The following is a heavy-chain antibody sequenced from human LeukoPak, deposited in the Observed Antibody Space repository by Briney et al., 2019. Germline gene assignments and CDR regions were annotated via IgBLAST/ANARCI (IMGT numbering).Heavy chain of an antibody. CDR2: IIPILGIA. D-gene: IGHD6-13*01. Sequence: SVKVSCKASGGTFSSYAISWVRQAPGQGLEWMGRIIPILGIANYAQKFQGRVTITADKSTSTAYMELSSLRSEDTAVYYCARFLRIAAAGTNWFDPWGQGTLVTVSS. CDR1: GGTFSSYA. J-gene: IGHJ5*02. V-gene: IGHV1-69*04. CDR3: ARFLRIAAAGTNWFDP.